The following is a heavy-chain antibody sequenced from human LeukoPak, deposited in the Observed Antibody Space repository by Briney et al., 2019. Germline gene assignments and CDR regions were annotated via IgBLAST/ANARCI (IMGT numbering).Heavy chain of an antibody. V-gene: IGHV4-34*01. CDR3: ARAPRGWLVKGPPDY. CDR1: GGSFSGYY. J-gene: IGHJ4*02. D-gene: IGHD6-19*01. Sequence: SETLSLTCAVYGGSFSGYYWSWIRRPPGKGLEWIGYIYYSGSTYYNPSLKSRVTISVDTSKNQFSLKLSSVTAADTAVYYCARAPRGWLVKGPPDYWGQGTLVTVSS. CDR2: IYYSGST.